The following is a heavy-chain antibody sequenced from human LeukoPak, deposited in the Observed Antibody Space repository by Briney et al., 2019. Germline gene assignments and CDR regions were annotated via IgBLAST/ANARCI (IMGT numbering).Heavy chain of an antibody. Sequence: SETLSLTCNVSGGSIVTSAYSWGWVRQPPGKGLEYIGNIYYSGSAYYNPSLKSRVTLSVDTSNRQFSLSLTSVTAADTAAYYCATLSGDSWGHGTLVTVSS. CDR3: ATLSGDS. V-gene: IGHV4-39*01. J-gene: IGHJ5*01. D-gene: IGHD3-16*02. CDR1: GGSIVTSAYS. CDR2: IYYSGSA.